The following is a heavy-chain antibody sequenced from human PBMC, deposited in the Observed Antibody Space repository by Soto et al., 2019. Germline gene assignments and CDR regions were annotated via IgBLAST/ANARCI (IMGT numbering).Heavy chain of an antibody. J-gene: IGHJ4*02. V-gene: IGHV3-48*02. Sequence: EVQLVESGGGLVQPGGSLRLSCAASGFTFSSYSMNWVRQAPGKGLEWVSYISSSSSTIYYADSVKGRFTISRDNAKNSLYLQMNSLRDEDTAAYYCARAPVETAMVHYYFDYWGQGTLVTVSS. CDR1: GFTFSSYS. CDR2: ISSSSSTI. D-gene: IGHD5-18*01. CDR3: ARAPVETAMVHYYFDY.